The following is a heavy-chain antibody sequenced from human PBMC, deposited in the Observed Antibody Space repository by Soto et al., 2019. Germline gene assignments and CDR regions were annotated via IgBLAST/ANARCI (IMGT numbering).Heavy chain of an antibody. Sequence: PGGSLRLSCAASGFTFSSYAMSWVRQAPGKGLEWVGRIKSKTDGGTTDYAAPVKGRFTISRDDSKNTLYLQMNSLKTEDTAVYYCTTGSSPGTFDIWGQGTMVTVSS. J-gene: IGHJ3*02. CDR1: GFTFSSYA. D-gene: IGHD6-13*01. V-gene: IGHV3-15*01. CDR3: TTGSSPGTFDI. CDR2: IKSKTDGGTT.